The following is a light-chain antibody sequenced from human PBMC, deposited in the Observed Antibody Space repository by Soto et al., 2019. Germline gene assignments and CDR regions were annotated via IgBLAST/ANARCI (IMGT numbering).Light chain of an antibody. Sequence: EIVLTQSPGTLSLSPGERATLSCRASQSVSSSNLAWYQQKPGQAPRLLIYGASSRATGIPDRFSGSGSGTDFSLTISRLEPGDFAVYYCQQYGSSPTFGPGTKVDIK. CDR3: QQYGSSPT. CDR2: GAS. J-gene: IGKJ3*01. V-gene: IGKV3-20*01. CDR1: QSVSSSN.